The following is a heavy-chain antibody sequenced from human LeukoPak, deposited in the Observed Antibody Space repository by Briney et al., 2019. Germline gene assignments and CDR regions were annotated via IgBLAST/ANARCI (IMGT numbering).Heavy chain of an antibody. D-gene: IGHD2-15*01. V-gene: IGHV3-23*01. CDR2: ISGSGART. CDR1: GFTFSSYA. CDR3: AKTGVVEASDY. J-gene: IGHJ4*02. Sequence: GGSLRLSCAASGFTFSSYAMNWVRQAPGKGLEWVSSISGSGARTDYADSVKGRFTISRDNAKNTLYLQMNSLRAEDTAVYYCAKTGVVEASDYWGQGTLVTVSS.